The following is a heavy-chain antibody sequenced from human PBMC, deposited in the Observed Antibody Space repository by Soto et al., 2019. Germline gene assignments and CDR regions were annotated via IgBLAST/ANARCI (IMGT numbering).Heavy chain of an antibody. CDR1: GYSFTSYW. V-gene: IGHV5-10-1*01. J-gene: IGHJ6*02. CDR3: AREAPEKGIAVAAHGMDV. D-gene: IGHD6-19*01. CDR2: IDPSDSYT. Sequence: GESLKISCKGSGYSFTSYWISWVRQMPGKGLEWMGRIDPSDSYTNYSPSFQGHVTISADKSISTAYLQWSSLKASDTAMYYCAREAPEKGIAVAAHGMDVWGQGTTVTVSS.